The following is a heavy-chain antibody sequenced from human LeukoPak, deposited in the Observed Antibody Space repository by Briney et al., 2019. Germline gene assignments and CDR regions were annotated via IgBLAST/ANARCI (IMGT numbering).Heavy chain of an antibody. CDR3: ATAQRGYSYGFDY. V-gene: IGHV3-53*04. CDR2: IYSGGST. J-gene: IGHJ4*02. D-gene: IGHD5-18*01. CDR1: GFTVSSNY. Sequence: GGSLRLSRAASGFTVSSNYMSWVRQAPGKGLEWVSVIYSGGSTYYADSVKGRFTISRHNSKNTLYLQMNSLRAEDTAVYYCATAQRGYSYGFDYWGQGTLVTVSS.